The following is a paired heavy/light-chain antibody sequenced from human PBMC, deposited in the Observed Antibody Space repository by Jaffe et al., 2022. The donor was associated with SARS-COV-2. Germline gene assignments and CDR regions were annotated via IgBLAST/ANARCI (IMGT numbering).Heavy chain of an antibody. V-gene: IGHV4-34*01. CDR3: ARGGPGWLRRIYYYYYGMDV. CDR2: INHSGST. D-gene: IGHD5-12*01. J-gene: IGHJ6*02. CDR1: GGSFSGYY. Sequence: QVQLQQWGAGLLKPSETLSLTCAVYGGSFSGYYWSWIRQPPGKGLEWIGEINHSGSTNYNPSLKSRVTISVDTSKNQFSLKLSSVTAADTAVYYCARGGPGWLRRIYYYYYGMDVWGQGTTVTVSS.
Light chain of an antibody. J-gene: IGLJ3*02. CDR1: SNIVGNQG. CDR3: SALDSSLSAWV. CDR2: RNN. Sequence: QAGLTQPPSVSKGLRQTATLTCTGNSNIVGNQGAAWLQQHQGHPPKLLSYRNNNRPSGISERFSASRSGNTASLTITGLQPEDEADYYCSALDSSLSAWVFGGGTKLTVL. V-gene: IGLV10-54*02.